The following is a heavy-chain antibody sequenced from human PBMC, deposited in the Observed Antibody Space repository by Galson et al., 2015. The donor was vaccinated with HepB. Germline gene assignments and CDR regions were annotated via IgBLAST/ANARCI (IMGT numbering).Heavy chain of an antibody. CDR1: GFTFDDYA. D-gene: IGHD4-17*01. Sequence: SLRLSCAASGFTFDDYAMHWVRQTPGKGLEWVSLITWDGDNTYYADSVRGRFTISRDNSKNSLYLRMNSLRAEDSALYYCAKDSMTKVTTGEGFGIDYWGQGTLVTVSS. CDR2: ITWDGDNT. V-gene: IGHV3-43D*03. J-gene: IGHJ4*02. CDR3: AKDSMTKVTTGEGFGIDY.